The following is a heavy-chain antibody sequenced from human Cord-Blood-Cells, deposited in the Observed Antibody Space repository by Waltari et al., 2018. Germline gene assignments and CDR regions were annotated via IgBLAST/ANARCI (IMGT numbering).Heavy chain of an antibody. V-gene: IGHV2-5*01. CDR3: AHRRTGSSFDD. CDR1: GFSPSNSGVS. Sequence: QITLKVSGPTLAKPTQTLTLTCTFSGFSPSNSGVSVGWIRQHQGKALEWLALIYWNDGKRYSPSLKSRLTITKDTPKNPVVLTMTNMDPVETATYYCAHRRTGSSFDDWGQGTLVTVSS. J-gene: IGHJ4*02. D-gene: IGHD6-6*01. CDR2: IYWNDGK.